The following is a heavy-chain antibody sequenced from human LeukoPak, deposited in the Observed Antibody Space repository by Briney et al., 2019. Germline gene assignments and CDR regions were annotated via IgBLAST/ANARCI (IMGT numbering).Heavy chain of an antibody. CDR3: ARRGAAYAFDI. J-gene: IGHJ3*02. CDR1: GGSISSGSYS. V-gene: IGHV4-30-2*01. Sequence: SETLSLTCAASGGSISSGSYSWSWIRQPPGKGLEWIGYIYHSGSTYYNPSLKSRVTYYNPSLKSRVTISVDRSKNQFSLKLSSVTAADTAVYYCARRGAAYAFDIWGQGTMVTVSS. CDR2: IYHSGST.